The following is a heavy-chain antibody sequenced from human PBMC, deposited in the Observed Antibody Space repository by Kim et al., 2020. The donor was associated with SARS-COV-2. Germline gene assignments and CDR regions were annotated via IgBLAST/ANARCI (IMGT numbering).Heavy chain of an antibody. J-gene: IGHJ4*02. CDR1: GFTFSDYY. CDR3: ARDDYSSSWGALDY. CDR2: ISSSSSYT. Sequence: GGSLRLSCAASGFTFSDYYMSWIRQAPGKGLEWVSYISSSSSYTNYADSVKGRFTISRDNAKNSLYLQMNSLRAEDTAVYYCARDDYSSSWGALDYWGQGTLVTVSS. D-gene: IGHD6-13*01. V-gene: IGHV3-11*05.